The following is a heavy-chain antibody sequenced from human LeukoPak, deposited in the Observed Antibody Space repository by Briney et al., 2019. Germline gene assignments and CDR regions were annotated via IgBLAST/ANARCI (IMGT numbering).Heavy chain of an antibody. CDR2: INHCGST. J-gene: IGHJ4*02. CDR1: GGSLSVYY. D-gene: IGHD6-19*01. Sequence: SETLSLTCAVYGGSLSVYYWSWIRRPPGKGREWIGEINHCGSTNYNPSLKSRVTISVDTSKNQFSLKLSSVTAADTAVYYCARVVDRGYSSGWYVGGWGQGTLVTVSS. CDR3: ARVVDRGYSSGWYVGG. V-gene: IGHV4-34*01.